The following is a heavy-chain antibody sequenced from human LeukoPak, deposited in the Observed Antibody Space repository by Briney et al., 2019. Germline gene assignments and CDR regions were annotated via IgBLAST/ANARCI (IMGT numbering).Heavy chain of an antibody. J-gene: IGHJ4*02. Sequence: ASVKVSCKASGYTFTSYYMHWVRQAPGQGLEWMGIINPTGDSTSYAQKFQGRVTMTRDTSTSTVYMELSSLRSEDTAVYYCARDYGGGDYYFDYWGQGTLVTVSA. CDR2: INPTGDST. CDR3: ARDYGGGDYYFDY. V-gene: IGHV1-46*01. CDR1: GYTFTSYY. D-gene: IGHD2-21*02.